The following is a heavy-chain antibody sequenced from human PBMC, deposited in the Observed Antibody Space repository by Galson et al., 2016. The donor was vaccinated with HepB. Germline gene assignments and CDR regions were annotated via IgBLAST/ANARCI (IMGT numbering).Heavy chain of an antibody. J-gene: IGHJ3*01. D-gene: IGHD2-8*02. V-gene: IGHV4-30-4*01. CDR1: GGSISSGDYY. CDR2: IYYSGNS. CDR3: ARGPPQGCTGGTCYLGAFDL. Sequence: TLSLTCTVSGGSISSGDYYWSWIRQPPGKGLEWIGYIYYSGNSYYNPSLESRITISLDTSNNQLSLNLNFVTAADTAVYYCARGPPQGCTGGTCYLGAFDLWGQGTMVTASS.